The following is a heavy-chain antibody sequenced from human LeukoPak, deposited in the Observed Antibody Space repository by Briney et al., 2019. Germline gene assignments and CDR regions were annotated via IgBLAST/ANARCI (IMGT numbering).Heavy chain of an antibody. D-gene: IGHD6-19*01. CDR2: ISGGGGIT. Sequence: PGGSLRLSCAASGFTFTSYAMSWVRQAPGKGLEWVSTISGGGGITYYADSVKGRFTISRDNSNNTLYLQMNSLRAEDTAVYYCAKVPSNGWYFFDYWGQGTLVTVSS. CDR3: AKVPSNGWYFFDY. J-gene: IGHJ4*02. CDR1: GFTFTSYA. V-gene: IGHV3-23*01.